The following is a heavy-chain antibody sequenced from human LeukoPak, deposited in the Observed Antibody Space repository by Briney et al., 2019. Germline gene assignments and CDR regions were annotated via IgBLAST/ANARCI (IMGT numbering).Heavy chain of an antibody. CDR3: ARLEDSSGYL. J-gene: IGHJ4*02. CDR1: GGTFSSYA. CDR2: IIPILGTA. D-gene: IGHD3-22*01. V-gene: IGHV1-69*13. Sequence: GASVKVSCKASGGTFSSYAISWVRQAPGQGLEWMGGIIPILGTANYAQKFQGRVTITADESTSTAYMELSSLRSEDTAVYYCARLEDSSGYLWGQGTLVTVSS.